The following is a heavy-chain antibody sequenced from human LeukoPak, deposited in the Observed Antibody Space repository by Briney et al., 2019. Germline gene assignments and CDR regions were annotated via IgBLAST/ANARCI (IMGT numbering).Heavy chain of an antibody. CDR1: GGSISSGDYS. D-gene: IGHD3-22*01. J-gene: IGHJ5*02. CDR2: IYHSGSA. CDR3: ARPYYYDSRIDP. Sequence: PSETLSLTCAVSGGSISSGDYSWSWIRQPPGKGLEWIGYIYHSGSAYYNPSLKSRVTISVDTSKNQFSLKLTSVTAADTAVYYCARPYYYDSRIDPWGQGTLVTVSS. V-gene: IGHV4-30-2*05.